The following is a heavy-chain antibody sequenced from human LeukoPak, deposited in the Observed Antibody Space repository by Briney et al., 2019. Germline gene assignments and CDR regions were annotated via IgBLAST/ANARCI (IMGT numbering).Heavy chain of an antibody. V-gene: IGHV3-23*01. D-gene: IGHD3-10*01. CDR2: IDYSGGST. CDR3: AKGKGGITMVRGVISNAFDI. J-gene: IGHJ3*02. CDR1: GFTFSSYA. Sequence: PGGSLRLSCAASGFTFSSYAMSWVRQAPGKGLDWVSTIDYSGGSTYYADSVKGRFTISRDNSKNTLYLQMNSLRAEDTAVYYCAKGKGGITMVRGVISNAFDIWGQGTMVTVSS.